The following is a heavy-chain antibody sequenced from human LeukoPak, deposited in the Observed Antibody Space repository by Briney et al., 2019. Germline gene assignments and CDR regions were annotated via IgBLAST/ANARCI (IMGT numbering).Heavy chain of an antibody. CDR1: GFTLRDFA. Sequence: PGRSLRLSCAASGFTLRDFAMNWVRQPPGNGLEWVAVIAYDGGDRYYADSVQGRFAISRDNSKNALYLQMNSLRNEDTAVYYCARSRAQVGAAGFDYWGQGSLVTVSA. D-gene: IGHD6-13*01. V-gene: IGHV3-30*09. CDR3: ARSRAQVGAAGFDY. J-gene: IGHJ4*02. CDR2: IAYDGGDR.